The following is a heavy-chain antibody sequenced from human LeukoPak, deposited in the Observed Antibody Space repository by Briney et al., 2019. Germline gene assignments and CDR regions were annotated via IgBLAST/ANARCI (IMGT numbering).Heavy chain of an antibody. CDR2: ISGSGGST. CDR3: AVDGSGYEGTIDY. V-gene: IGHV3-23*01. Sequence: PGGSLRLSCAASGFTFSSYAMSWVRQAPGKGLEWVSAISGSGGSTYYADSVKGRFTISRDNSKNTLYLQMNSLRAEDTAVYYCAVDGSGYEGTIDYWGQGTLVTVSS. D-gene: IGHD3-22*01. J-gene: IGHJ4*02. CDR1: GFTFSSYA.